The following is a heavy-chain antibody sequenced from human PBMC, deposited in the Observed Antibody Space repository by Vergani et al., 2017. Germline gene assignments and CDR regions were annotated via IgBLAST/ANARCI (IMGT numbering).Heavy chain of an antibody. CDR3: AGRGYSYGHTHFDY. CDR2: IYYSGST. D-gene: IGHD5-18*01. J-gene: IGHJ4*02. CDR1: GGSISSYY. V-gene: IGHV4-59*01. Sequence: QVQLQESGPGLVKPSETLSLTCTVSGGSISSYYWSWIRQPPGKGLEWIGYIYYSGSTNYNPSLKSRVTIAVDTSKNQFSLKLSSVTAADTAVYYCAGRGYSYGHTHFDYWGQGTLVTVSS.